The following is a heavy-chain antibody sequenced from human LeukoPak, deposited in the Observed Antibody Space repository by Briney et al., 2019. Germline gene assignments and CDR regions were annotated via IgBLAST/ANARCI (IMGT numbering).Heavy chain of an antibody. J-gene: IGHJ4*02. CDR2: IYYSGST. V-gene: IGHV4-59*01. CDR1: GGSISSYY. Sequence: PSETLSLTCTVSGGSISSYYWSWIRQPPGKGLEWIGYIYYSGSTNYNPSLKSRVTISVDTSKNQFSLKLSSVTAADTAVYFCARADQFCSGGSCYSPFDYWGQGTLVTVSS. CDR3: ARADQFCSGGSCYSPFDY. D-gene: IGHD2-15*01.